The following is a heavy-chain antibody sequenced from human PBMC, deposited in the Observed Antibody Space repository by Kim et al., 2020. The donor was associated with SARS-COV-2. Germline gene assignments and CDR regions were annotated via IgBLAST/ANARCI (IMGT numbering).Heavy chain of an antibody. V-gene: IGHV4-39*01. Sequence: SETLSLTCTVSGGSISSSSYYWGWIRQPPGKGLEWIGSIYYSGSTYYNPSLKSRVTISVDTSKNQFSLKLSSVTAADTAVYYCARQPTRMEQGLVLDYY. CDR2: IYYSGST. D-gene: IGHD6-19*01. CDR3: ARQPTRMEQGLVLDYY. J-gene: IGHJ6*01. CDR1: GGSISSSSYY.